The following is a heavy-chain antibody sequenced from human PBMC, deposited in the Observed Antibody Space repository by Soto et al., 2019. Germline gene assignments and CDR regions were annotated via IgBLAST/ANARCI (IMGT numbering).Heavy chain of an antibody. D-gene: IGHD3-3*01. Sequence: QVQLVQSGAEVKKPGASVKVSCKASGYTFTSYGISWVRQAPGQGLEWMGWISAYNGNTNYAQKLQGRVTMTPDTSTSTAYRELRSLRSDDTAVYYCARAYYDFWSGYYLVGAYGMDVWVQGTTVTVSS. CDR2: ISAYNGNT. CDR1: GYTFTSYG. J-gene: IGHJ6*02. CDR3: ARAYYDFWSGYYLVGAYGMDV. V-gene: IGHV1-18*01.